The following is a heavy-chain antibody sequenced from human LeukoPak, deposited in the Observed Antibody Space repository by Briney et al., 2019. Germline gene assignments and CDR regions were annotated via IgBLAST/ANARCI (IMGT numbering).Heavy chain of an antibody. V-gene: IGHV1-8*01. Sequence: ASVKVSCKASGYTFTSYDINWVRQATGQGLEWMGWMNPNSGNTGYAQKFQGRVTMTRNTSISTAYMELSSLRSEDTAVYDCAREGVGYYYDSSGYSIWGQGALVTVSS. CDR3: AREGVGYYYDSSGYSI. CDR2: MNPNSGNT. D-gene: IGHD3-22*01. J-gene: IGHJ4*02. CDR1: GYTFTSYD.